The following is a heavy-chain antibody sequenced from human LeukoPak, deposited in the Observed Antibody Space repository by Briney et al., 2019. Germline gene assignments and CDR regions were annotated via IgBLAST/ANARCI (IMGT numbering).Heavy chain of an antibody. Sequence: SETLSLTCTVSGGSISSYYWSWIRQPPGKGLEWIGYIYYSGSTTYNPSLQSRVTISVDTSKSQFSLKLSSVTAADTAMYYCARARYVNSFYAFDIWGQGTLVTVSS. CDR3: ARARYVNSFYAFDI. V-gene: IGHV4-59*01. J-gene: IGHJ3*02. D-gene: IGHD3-9*01. CDR2: IYYSGST. CDR1: GGSISSYY.